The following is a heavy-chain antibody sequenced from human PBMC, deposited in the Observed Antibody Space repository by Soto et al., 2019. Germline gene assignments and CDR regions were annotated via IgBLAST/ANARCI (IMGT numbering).Heavy chain of an antibody. CDR1: GFSLSSSGVG. V-gene: IGHV2-5*02. J-gene: IGHJ2*01. CDR3: AHWNYGEALFDL. Sequence: QITWKESGLTLVKPTQTLTLTYAFSGFSLSSSGVGVGWIRQPPGKALEWLALIYWDDDKRYSSSLKSRLTITKDTSKNQVVLTMTNMDPVDTATYYCAHWNYGEALFDLWGRGTLVTVSS. D-gene: IGHD4-17*01. CDR2: IYWDDDK.